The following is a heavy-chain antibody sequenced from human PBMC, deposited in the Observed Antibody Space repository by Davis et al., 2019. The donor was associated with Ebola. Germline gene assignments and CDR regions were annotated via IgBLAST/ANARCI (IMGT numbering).Heavy chain of an antibody. V-gene: IGHV4-4*02. CDR3: ARSQKVPAAIEY. D-gene: IGHD2-2*01. Sequence: PSETLSLTCAVSGGSISSSNWWRWVRQPPGKGLEWIGEIYHSGSTNYNPSLKSRVTISVDKSKNQFSLKLSSVTAADTAVYYCARSQKVPAAIEYWGQGTLVTVSS. J-gene: IGHJ4*02. CDR1: GGSISSSNW. CDR2: IYHSGST.